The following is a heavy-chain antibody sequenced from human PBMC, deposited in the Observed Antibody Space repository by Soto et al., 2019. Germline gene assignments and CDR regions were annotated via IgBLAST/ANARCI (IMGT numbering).Heavy chain of an antibody. CDR3: ARGDIVVVVARNWFDP. D-gene: IGHD2-15*01. Sequence: QVQLVQSGAEEKKPGASVKVSCKASGYTFTSYAMHWVRQAPGQRLEWMGWINAGNGNTKYSQKFQGSVTITRDTSASTAYMELSSLRSEDTAVYYCARGDIVVVVARNWFDPWGQGTLVTVSS. CDR1: GYTFTSYA. V-gene: IGHV1-3*05. J-gene: IGHJ5*02. CDR2: INAGNGNT.